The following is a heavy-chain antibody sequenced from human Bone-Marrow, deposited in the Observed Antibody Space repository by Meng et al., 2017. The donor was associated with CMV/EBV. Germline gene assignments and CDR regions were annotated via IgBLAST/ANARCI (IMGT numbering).Heavy chain of an antibody. V-gene: IGHV3-23*03. CDR1: GFTFDNYA. Sequence: ESLKISFAVSGFTFDNYAMSWFRQAPGKGPEWVSAIYGGASGTYYADSVKGRFTISRDSSKNTLYLQMSSLRVEDTAVYYCARSSDWGQGTLVTVSS. CDR2: IYGGASGT. CDR3: ARSSD. J-gene: IGHJ4*02. D-gene: IGHD3-16*02.